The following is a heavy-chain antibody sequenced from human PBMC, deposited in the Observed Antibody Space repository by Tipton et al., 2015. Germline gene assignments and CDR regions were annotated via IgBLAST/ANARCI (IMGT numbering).Heavy chain of an antibody. CDR1: GGSVNSANYY. J-gene: IGHJ1*01. CDR2: ISYSGST. CDR3: ARASIIQGYYHDSSRYYLFNS. D-gene: IGHD3-22*01. V-gene: IGHV4-61*01. Sequence: LRLSCTVSGGSVNSANYYWSWIRQPPGKGLEWIGYISYSGSTHYNPSFKSRVAISVDTSKNQFSLKLSSVIAADTAVYYCARASIIQGYYHDSSRYYLFNSWGQGTLVTVSS.